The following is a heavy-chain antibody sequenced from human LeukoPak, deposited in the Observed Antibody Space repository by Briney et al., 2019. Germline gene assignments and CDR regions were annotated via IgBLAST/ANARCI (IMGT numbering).Heavy chain of an antibody. D-gene: IGHD4-17*01. V-gene: IGHV4-59*01. CDR1: GDSTNTYF. CDR3: ASKSSDHGELRFDY. CDR2: IYYTGTT. Sequence: SETLSLTCTMSGDSTNTYFWSWIRQPPGKGLEWIGYIYYTGTTNYNPSLKSRVTISVDTSKNQFSLRPSSVTAADTAVYYCASKSSDHGELRFDYWGQGTLVTVSS. J-gene: IGHJ4*02.